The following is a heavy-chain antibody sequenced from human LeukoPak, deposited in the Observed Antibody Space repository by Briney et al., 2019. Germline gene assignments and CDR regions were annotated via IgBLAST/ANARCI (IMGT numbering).Heavy chain of an antibody. D-gene: IGHD5-12*01. CDR3: ATVYSGSDGMDV. Sequence: GASVKVSCKVSGYTLTELSMHWVRQAPGKGLEWMGGFDPEDGETIYAQKFQGRVTMTEDTSTDTAYMELSSLRSEDTAVYYCATVYSGSDGMDVWGQGTTVTVSS. CDR2: FDPEDGET. V-gene: IGHV1-24*01. CDR1: GYTLTELS. J-gene: IGHJ6*02.